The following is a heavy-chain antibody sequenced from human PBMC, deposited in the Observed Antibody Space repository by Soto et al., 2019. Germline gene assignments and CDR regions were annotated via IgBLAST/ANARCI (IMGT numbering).Heavy chain of an antibody. D-gene: IGHD3-10*01. Sequence: SETLSLTCSVYVGSFSGYYWSWIRQPPGKGLEWIGEINHSGSTNYNPSLKSRVTISVDTSKNQFSLKLSSVTAADTAVYYCASTMVRGVTFWNYYYMDVWGKGTTVTVSS. J-gene: IGHJ6*03. CDR3: ASTMVRGVTFWNYYYMDV. CDR2: INHSGST. V-gene: IGHV4-34*01. CDR1: VGSFSGYY.